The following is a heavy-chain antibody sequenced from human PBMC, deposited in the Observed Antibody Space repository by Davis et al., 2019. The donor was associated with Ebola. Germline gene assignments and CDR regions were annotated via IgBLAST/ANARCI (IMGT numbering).Heavy chain of an antibody. V-gene: IGHV3-23*01. J-gene: IGHJ2*01. CDR2: ISGSGGST. CDR3: AKDRGVLDGWYFDL. D-gene: IGHD3-10*01. Sequence: GGSLRLSCAASGFTVSSNYMSWVRQAPGKGLEWVSAISGSGGSTYYADSVKGRFTISRDNSKNTLYLQMNSLRAEDTAVYYCAKDRGVLDGWYFDLWGRGSLVTVSS. CDR1: GFTVSSNY.